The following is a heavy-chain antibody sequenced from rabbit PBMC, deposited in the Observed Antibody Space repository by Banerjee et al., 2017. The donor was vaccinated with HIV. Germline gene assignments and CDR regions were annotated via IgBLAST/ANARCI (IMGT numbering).Heavy chain of an antibody. Sequence: QEQLVESGGGLVKPEESLTLTCKASGFPFSDKAVMCWVRQAPGKGLEWIACIYVVGSGDTDHANWATGRFSVSKTSSTTVTLQMTSLTAADTATYFCARGVYDDYDTYYFDLWGQGTLVTVS. V-gene: IGHV1S45*01. J-gene: IGHJ4*01. D-gene: IGHD2-1*01. CDR1: GFPFSDKAV. CDR3: ARGVYDDYDTYYFDL. CDR2: IYVVGSGDT.